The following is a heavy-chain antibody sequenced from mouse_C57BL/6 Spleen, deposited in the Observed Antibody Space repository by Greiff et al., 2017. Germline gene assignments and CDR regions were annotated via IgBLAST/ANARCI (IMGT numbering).Heavy chain of an antibody. CDR2: ISDGGSYT. V-gene: IGHV5-4*01. Sequence: DVMLVESGGGLVKPGGSLKLSCAASGFTFSSYAMSWVRQTPEKRLEWVATISDGGSYTYYPDNVKGRFTISRDNAKNTLYLQMSHLKSEDTAMYYGARDRDYCGSSYVCAYWGQGTLVTVSS. CDR1: GFTFSSYA. CDR3: ARDRDYCGSSYVCAY. D-gene: IGHD1-1*01. J-gene: IGHJ3*01.